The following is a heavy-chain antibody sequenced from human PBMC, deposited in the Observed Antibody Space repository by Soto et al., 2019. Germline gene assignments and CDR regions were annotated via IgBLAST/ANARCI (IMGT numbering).Heavy chain of an antibody. V-gene: IGHV3-30-3*01. J-gene: IGHJ4*02. CDR1: GFTFSSYA. Sequence: GGSLRLSCAASGFTFSSYAMHWVRQAPGKGLEWVAVISYDGSNKYYADSVKGRFTISRDNSKNTLYLQMNSLRAEDTAVYYCARGGEAAAGQEALDYWGQGTLVTVSS. CDR3: ARGGEAAAGQEALDY. CDR2: ISYDGSNK. D-gene: IGHD6-13*01.